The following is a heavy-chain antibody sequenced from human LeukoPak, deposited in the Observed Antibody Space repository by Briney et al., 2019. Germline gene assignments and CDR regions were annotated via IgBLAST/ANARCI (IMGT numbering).Heavy chain of an antibody. Sequence: SGPTLVNPTQTLTLTCTFSGFSLSTSGVGVGWIRQPPGKALEWLSLIFWDDDKRYSPSLKNRITITKDTSKNQVVLTMTNMDPVDTGTYYCAGGSGRTFDYWGQGTLVTVSS. CDR1: GFSLSTSGVG. V-gene: IGHV2-5*02. D-gene: IGHD3-16*01. CDR2: IFWDDDK. J-gene: IGHJ4*02. CDR3: AGGSGRTFDY.